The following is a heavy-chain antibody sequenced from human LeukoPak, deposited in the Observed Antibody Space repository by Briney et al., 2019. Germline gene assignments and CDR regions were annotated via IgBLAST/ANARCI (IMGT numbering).Heavy chain of an antibody. V-gene: IGHV3-30*04. CDR2: ISYDGSNK. CDR3: ARDGLDTAMVPYAFDI. D-gene: IGHD5-18*01. J-gene: IGHJ3*02. CDR1: GFTFSSYA. Sequence: PGGSLRLSCAASGFTFSSYAMHWVRQAPGKGLEWVAVISYDGSNKYYADSVKGRFTISRDNSKNTLYLQMNSLRAEDTAVYYCARDGLDTAMVPYAFDIWGQGTMVTVSS.